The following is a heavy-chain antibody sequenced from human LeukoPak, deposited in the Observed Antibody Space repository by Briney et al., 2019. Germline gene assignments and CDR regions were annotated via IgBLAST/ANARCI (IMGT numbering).Heavy chain of an antibody. V-gene: IGHV1-24*01. Sequence: ASVKVSCKASGYTFTGYYMHWVRQAPGEGLEWMGGFDPEDGETIYAQKFQGRVTMTEDTSTDTAYMELSSLRSEDTAVYYCAIASGYYSDAFDIWGQGTMVTVSS. CDR3: AIASGYYSDAFDI. J-gene: IGHJ3*02. CDR1: GYTFTGYY. CDR2: FDPEDGET. D-gene: IGHD3-22*01.